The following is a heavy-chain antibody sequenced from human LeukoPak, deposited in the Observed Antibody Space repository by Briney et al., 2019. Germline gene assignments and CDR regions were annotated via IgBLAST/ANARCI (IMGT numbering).Heavy chain of an antibody. V-gene: IGHV3-30*02. CDR2: IQYVGKDI. J-gene: IGHJ4*02. D-gene: IGHD5-18*01. CDR3: AKGWDVDTAIDY. CDR1: GFTFNSYG. Sequence: GGSLRLSCGASGFTFNSYGMHWVRQAPGKGLEWVAFIQYVGKDIHYADSVKGRFTISRDNSKNTLYLQMNSLRPEDTAVYYCAKGWDVDTAIDYWGQGTLVTVSS.